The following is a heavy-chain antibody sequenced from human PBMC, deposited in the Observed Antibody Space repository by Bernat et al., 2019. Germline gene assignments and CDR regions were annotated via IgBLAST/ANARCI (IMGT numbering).Heavy chain of an antibody. Sequence: EVQLLESGGGLAQPGGSLRLSCAASVFTFSSYAMSWVRQAPGKGLEWVSAISSTGGSTYYVDSVKGRFTISRDNSKNTLYLQLNSLRAEDTAVYYCAKDPGMGSSSWNCDYWGQGTLVTVSS. D-gene: IGHD6-13*01. CDR3: AKDPGMGSSSWNCDY. CDR2: ISSTGGST. CDR1: VFTFSSYA. V-gene: IGHV3-23*01. J-gene: IGHJ4*02.